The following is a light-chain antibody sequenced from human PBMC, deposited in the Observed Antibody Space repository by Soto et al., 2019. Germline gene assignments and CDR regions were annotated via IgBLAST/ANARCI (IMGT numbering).Light chain of an antibody. CDR2: GVT. CDR1: SSDVGGYNY. CDR3: SSYTSSGTVV. Sequence: QSVLTQPASVSGSPGQSITISCTGTSSDVGGYNYVCWYQQHPGKAPKLIIYGVTNRPSGVSNHFSGSKSGNTASLSISGLQAEDDADYYCSSYTSSGTVVFGGGTKVTVL. V-gene: IGLV2-14*03. J-gene: IGLJ3*02.